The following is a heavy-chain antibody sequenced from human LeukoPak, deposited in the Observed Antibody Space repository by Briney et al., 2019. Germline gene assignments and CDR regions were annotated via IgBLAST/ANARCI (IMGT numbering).Heavy chain of an antibody. CDR1: GYTFTSYG. Sequence: ASVKVSCKAPGYTFTSYGISWVRQAPGQGLEWVGWISAYNGNTNYAQKLQGRVTMTTDTSTSTAYMELRSLRSDDTAVYYCAREWARADSRNMDVWGKGTTVTVSS. V-gene: IGHV1-18*01. CDR3: AREWARADSRNMDV. D-gene: IGHD4-11*01. CDR2: ISAYNGNT. J-gene: IGHJ6*03.